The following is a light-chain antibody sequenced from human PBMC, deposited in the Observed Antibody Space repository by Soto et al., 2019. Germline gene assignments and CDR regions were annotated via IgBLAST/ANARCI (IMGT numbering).Light chain of an antibody. CDR2: LDRSGSY. CDR1: SGHSTYI. V-gene: IGLV4-60*02. CDR3: ETWYSNPHKV. J-gene: IGLJ3*02. Sequence: QSVLTQSSSASASLGSSVKLTCILSSGHSTYIIAWHQQQPGKAPRFLMTLDRSGSYNRGSGVPDRFSGSSSGTDRYLTISNLQFEDEGDYYCETWYSNPHKVFGGGTKLTVL.